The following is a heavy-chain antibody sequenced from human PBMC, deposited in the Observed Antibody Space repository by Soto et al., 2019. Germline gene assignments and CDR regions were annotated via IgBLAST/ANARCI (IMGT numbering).Heavy chain of an antibody. J-gene: IGHJ4*02. Sequence: EVQLVESGGGLVQPGGSLRLSCAASGFTFTSYAMHWVRQAPGKGLEYVSAISSNGGSTYYANSVKGRFTISRDNSKSTLYLQMGSLRAEDMAVYYCARGGSDFDYWGQGTLVTVSS. CDR3: ARGGSDFDY. D-gene: IGHD1-26*01. V-gene: IGHV3-64*01. CDR2: ISSNGGST. CDR1: GFTFTSYA.